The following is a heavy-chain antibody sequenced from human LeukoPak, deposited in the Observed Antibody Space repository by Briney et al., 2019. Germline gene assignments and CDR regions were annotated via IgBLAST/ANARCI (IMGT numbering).Heavy chain of an antibody. J-gene: IGHJ4*02. Sequence: ASVKVSCKASGYTFTSYGISWVRQAPGQGLEWMGWINPNSGGTNNAQKFQGRVTMTRDTSISTAYMELSRLRSDDTAVYYCARCSGWYGGCYFDYWGQGTLVTVSS. CDR2: INPNSGGT. CDR1: GYTFTSYG. V-gene: IGHV1-2*02. CDR3: ARCSGWYGGCYFDY. D-gene: IGHD6-19*01.